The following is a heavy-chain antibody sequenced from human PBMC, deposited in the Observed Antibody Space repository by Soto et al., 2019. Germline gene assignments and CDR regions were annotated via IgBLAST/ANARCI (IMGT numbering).Heavy chain of an antibody. D-gene: IGHD1-1*01. CDR1: GLTVSGKKY. Sequence: DVQLVESGGGLMQPGESLRLSCAASGLTVSGKKYVAWVRQAPGKGLEWVSALSHVDGSFYADSVKGRFTTSSDSSKTTVYLQMNGLRPDDTAVYYCATWHEREHAYDVWGQGTTVTVSS. J-gene: IGHJ3*01. CDR2: LSHVDGS. CDR3: ATWHEREHAYDV. V-gene: IGHV3-53*01.